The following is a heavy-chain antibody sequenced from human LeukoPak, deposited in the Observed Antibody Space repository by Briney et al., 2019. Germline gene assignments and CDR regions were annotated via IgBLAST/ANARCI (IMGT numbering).Heavy chain of an antibody. D-gene: IGHD3-10*01. CDR3: AALMVRGTDFDY. CDR2: ISGSGGST. J-gene: IGHJ4*02. V-gene: IGHV3-23*01. CDR1: GFTFSRYA. Sequence: GGSLRLSCAASGFTFSRYAMSWVRQAPGKGLEWVSAISGSGGSTYYADSVKGRFTISRDNSKNTLYLQMNSLRAEDTAVYYCAALMVRGTDFDYWGQGTLVTVSS.